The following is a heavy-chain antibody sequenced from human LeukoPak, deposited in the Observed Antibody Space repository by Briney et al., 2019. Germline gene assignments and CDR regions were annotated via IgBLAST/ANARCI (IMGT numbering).Heavy chain of an antibody. Sequence: GGSLRLSCAASGFTFSSYAMSWVRQAPGKGLEWVSAISGSGGSTYYADSVKGRFTIYRDSSRDTLYLQMNSLRAEDTAVYYCAKRAVAGTGRAFDYWGQGTLVTVSS. V-gene: IGHV3-23*01. D-gene: IGHD6-19*01. J-gene: IGHJ4*02. CDR3: AKRAVAGTGRAFDY. CDR2: ISGSGGST. CDR1: GFTFSSYA.